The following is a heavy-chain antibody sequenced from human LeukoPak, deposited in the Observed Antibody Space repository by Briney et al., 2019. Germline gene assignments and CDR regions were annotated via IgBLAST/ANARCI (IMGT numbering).Heavy chain of an antibody. CDR3: ASFDRPDILTGYPTGRDTFDI. Sequence: RASVKVSCKASGYTFTSYAMNWVRQAPGQGLEWMGWINTNTGNPTYAQGFTGRFVFSLDTSVSTAYLQISSLKAEDTAVYYCASFDRPDILTGYPTGRDTFDIWGQGTMVTVSS. V-gene: IGHV7-4-1*02. J-gene: IGHJ3*02. CDR2: INTNTGNP. D-gene: IGHD3-9*01. CDR1: GYTFTSYA.